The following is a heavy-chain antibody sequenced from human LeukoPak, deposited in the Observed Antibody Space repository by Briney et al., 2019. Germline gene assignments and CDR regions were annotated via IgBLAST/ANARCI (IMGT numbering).Heavy chain of an antibody. Sequence: SVKVSCKASGGTFSSYAISWVRQAPGQGLEWMGGIIPIFGTANYAQKFQGRVTITAGESTSTAYMELSSLRSEDTAVYYCAALQGYYDSSGYYYGAFDIWGQGTMVTVSS. J-gene: IGHJ3*02. CDR3: AALQGYYDSSGYYYGAFDI. CDR2: IIPIFGTA. V-gene: IGHV1-69*13. D-gene: IGHD3-22*01. CDR1: GGTFSSYA.